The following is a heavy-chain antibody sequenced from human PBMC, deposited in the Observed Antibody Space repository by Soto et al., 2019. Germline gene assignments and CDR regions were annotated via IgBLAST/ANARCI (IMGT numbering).Heavy chain of an antibody. V-gene: IGHV3-30*18. CDR1: GFTFSTYG. J-gene: IGHJ4*02. CDR2: ISYDGVNK. Sequence: QVQLVESGGGVVQPGRSLRLSCAASGFTFSTYGMRWVRQAPGKGLEWVAVISYDGVNKYYADSVKGRFTISRDNSKNTLYLQMNSLIAEDTAVYYCAKSVYNWNDGFFDYWGQGTLVTVSS. CDR3: AKSVYNWNDGFFDY. D-gene: IGHD1-1*01.